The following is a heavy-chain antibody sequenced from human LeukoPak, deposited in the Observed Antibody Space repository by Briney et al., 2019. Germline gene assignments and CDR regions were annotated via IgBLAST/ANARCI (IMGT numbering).Heavy chain of an antibody. CDR1: GGSISSYY. D-gene: IGHD2-21*02. V-gene: IGHV4-59*01. J-gene: IGHJ4*02. CDR2: IYYSGST. Sequence: SETLSLTCAVSGGSISSYYWSWIRQPPGNGLEWGGYIYYSGSTNYNPSLKSRVTISVDTSTNQFSLKLSSVTAADTAVYYCAREDPPGLVTEWGQGTLVTVSS. CDR3: AREDPPGLVTE.